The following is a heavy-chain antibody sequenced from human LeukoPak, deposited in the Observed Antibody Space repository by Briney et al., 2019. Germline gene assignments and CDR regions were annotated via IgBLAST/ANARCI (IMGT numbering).Heavy chain of an antibody. Sequence: SETLSLTCAVYGGSFSGYYWSWIRQPPGKGLEWIGEINHSGSTYYNPSLKSRVTISVDTSKNQFSLKLSSVTAADTAVYYCARGDVDTAMVGFDYWGQGTLVTVSS. D-gene: IGHD5-18*01. CDR3: ARGDVDTAMVGFDY. V-gene: IGHV4-34*01. CDR1: GGSFSGYY. J-gene: IGHJ4*02. CDR2: INHSGST.